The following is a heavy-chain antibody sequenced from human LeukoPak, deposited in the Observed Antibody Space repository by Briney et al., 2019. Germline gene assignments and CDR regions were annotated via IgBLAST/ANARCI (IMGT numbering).Heavy chain of an antibody. CDR1: GYTFFSYN. CDR2: ISAYSGDT. CDR3: ASSSQYRRGYYFDY. J-gene: IGHJ4*02. V-gene: IGHV1-18*01. Sequence: GASVKVSCKASGYTFFSYNINWVRQAPGQGLEWMGWISAYSGDTNYAQNLQGRVTMTTDASTSTAYMELRSLKSDDTAVYYCASSSQYRRGYYFDYWGQGTLVTVSS. D-gene: IGHD2-2*01.